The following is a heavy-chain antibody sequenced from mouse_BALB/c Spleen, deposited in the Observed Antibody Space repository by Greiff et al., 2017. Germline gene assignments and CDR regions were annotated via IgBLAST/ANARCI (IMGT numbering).Heavy chain of an antibody. Sequence: VQLQQSGAELVKPGASVKLSCTASGFNIKDTYMHWVKQRPEQGLEWIGRIDPANGNTKYDPKFQGKATITADTSSNTAYLQLSSLTAEDTAVYYCARWGLRADMDYWGQGTSVTVSS. V-gene: IGHV14-3*02. CDR3: ARWGLRADMDY. CDR1: GFNIKDTY. D-gene: IGHD3-1*01. J-gene: IGHJ4*01. CDR2: IDPANGNT.